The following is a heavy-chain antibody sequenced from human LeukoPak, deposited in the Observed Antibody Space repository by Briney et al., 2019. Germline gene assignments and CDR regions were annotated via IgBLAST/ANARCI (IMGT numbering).Heavy chain of an antibody. CDR3: ANGMIVYLHYYGMDV. D-gene: IGHD3-16*01. CDR2: ISGSGGST. J-gene: IGHJ6*02. Sequence: PGGSLRLSCAASGFTFSSYAMSWVRQAPGKGLEWVSAISGSGGSTYYADSVKGRFTISRDNSKNTLYPQMNSLRAEDTAVYYCANGMIVYLHYYGMDVWGQGTTVTVSS. V-gene: IGHV3-23*01. CDR1: GFTFSSYA.